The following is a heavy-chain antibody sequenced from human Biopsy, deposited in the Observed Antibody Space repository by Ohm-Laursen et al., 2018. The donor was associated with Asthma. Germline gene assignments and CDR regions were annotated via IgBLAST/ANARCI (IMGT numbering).Heavy chain of an antibody. Sequence: SLRLSCAASGFSFSEFVMHWVRQAPGKGLEWVAVISYDGSTKYYADSVKGRFTISRDNSKNTLYLQMNSLRAEDTAVYYCARDAWGLQKPYAYYFDYWGQGTLVTVSS. V-gene: IGHV3-30*03. CDR2: ISYDGSTK. CDR1: GFSFSEFV. D-gene: IGHD1-26*01. CDR3: ARDAWGLQKPYAYYFDY. J-gene: IGHJ4*02.